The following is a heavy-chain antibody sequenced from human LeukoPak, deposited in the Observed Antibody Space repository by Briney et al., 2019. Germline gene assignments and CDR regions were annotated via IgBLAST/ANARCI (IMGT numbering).Heavy chain of an antibody. CDR1: GGSISSGSYY. CDR2: IYTSGST. CDR3: ARAALRDDAFDI. Sequence: PSETLSLTCTVSGGSISSGSYYWSWIRQPAGKGLEWIGRIYTSGSTNYNPSLKSRVTISVDTSKNQFSLKLSSVTAADTAVYYCARAALRDDAFDIWGQGTMVTVSS. V-gene: IGHV4-61*02. J-gene: IGHJ3*02.